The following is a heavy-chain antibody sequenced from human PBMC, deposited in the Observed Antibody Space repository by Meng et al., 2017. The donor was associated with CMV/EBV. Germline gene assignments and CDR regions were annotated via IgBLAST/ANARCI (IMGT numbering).Heavy chain of an antibody. CDR3: ARDNRRGGVDY. CDR1: GGSTSGGDYH. D-gene: IGHD3-3*01. Sequence: QVALQESGPGLVMPSQTLSLTCTGSGGSTSGGDYHGSWIRQPPGKGLEWIGYIYYSGSTYYNPSLKSRVTISVDTSKNQFSLKLSSETAADTAVYYWARDNRRGGVDYWGQGTLVTVSS. V-gene: IGHV4-30-4*08. J-gene: IGHJ4*02. CDR2: IYYSGST.